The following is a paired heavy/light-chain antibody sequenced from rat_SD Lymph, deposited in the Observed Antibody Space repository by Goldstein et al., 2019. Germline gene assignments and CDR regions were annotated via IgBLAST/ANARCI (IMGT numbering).Light chain of an antibody. Sequence: DVVMTQTPVSLSLAIGQPASISCKSSQSLVHSDGKTYLSWILQRPGQSPKRLIYLVSKLDSGVPDRFSGSGSETEFTLKISRVEAEDLGVYYCWQATHFPFTFGSGTKLEIK. J-gene: IGKJ4*01. V-gene: IGKV1S8*01. CDR1: QSLVHSDGKTY. CDR3: WQATHFPFT. CDR2: LVS.
Heavy chain of an antibody. D-gene: IGHD1-2*01. CDR2: ISSGSSYI. V-gene: IGHV5-34*01. CDR1: GFTFSNYG. CDR3: ATLSIAAIPPDY. Sequence: EVQLVESGGGLVQPGRSLKLSCVASGFTFSNYGMNWIRQAPGKGLEWVAYISSGSSYIYYAETVKGRFTISRDNAKNTLYLQMTSLRSEDTALYYCATLSIAAIPPDYWGQGVMVTVSS. J-gene: IGHJ2*01.